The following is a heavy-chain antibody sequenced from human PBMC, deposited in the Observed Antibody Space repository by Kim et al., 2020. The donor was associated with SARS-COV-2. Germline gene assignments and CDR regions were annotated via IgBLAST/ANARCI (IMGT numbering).Heavy chain of an antibody. Sequence: RGSTNYNPSLKSRVTIAVDTSKNQFSLKLSSVTAADTAVYYCASFQTFDPWGQGTLVTVSS. CDR2: RGST. J-gene: IGHJ5*02. CDR3: ASFQTFDP. V-gene: IGHV4-34*01.